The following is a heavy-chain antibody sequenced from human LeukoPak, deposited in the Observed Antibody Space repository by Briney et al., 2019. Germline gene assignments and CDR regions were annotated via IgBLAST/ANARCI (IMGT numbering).Heavy chain of an antibody. CDR2: ITATSSST. J-gene: IGHJ4*02. CDR3: AKLFDSGTYNNFFHY. V-gene: IGHV3-23*01. CDR1: EFLFSKAW. D-gene: IGHD3-10*01. Sequence: GGSLRLSCRASEFLFSKAWMSWVRQAPGKGLEWVSAITATSSSTYDADSVQGRFTISRDNSKNTLFLQMNSLRPEDTAIYYCAKLFDSGTYNNFFHYWGQGTLVTVSS.